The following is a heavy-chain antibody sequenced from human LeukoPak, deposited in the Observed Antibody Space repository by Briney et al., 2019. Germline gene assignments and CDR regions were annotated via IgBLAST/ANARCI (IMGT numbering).Heavy chain of an antibody. D-gene: IGHD3-16*01. Sequence: SCKASGGTFSSYAISWVRQAPGKGLGWVSGISGSGGSTYYADSVKGRFTISRDNSKNTLYLQMNSLRAEDTAVYYCAKGISTERGYFDYWGQGTLVTVSS. J-gene: IGHJ4*02. CDR3: AKGISTERGYFDY. V-gene: IGHV3-23*01. CDR2: ISGSGGST. CDR1: GGTFSSYA.